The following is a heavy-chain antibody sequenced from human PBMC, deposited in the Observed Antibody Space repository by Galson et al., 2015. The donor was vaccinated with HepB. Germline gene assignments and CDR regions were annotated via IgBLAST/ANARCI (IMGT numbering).Heavy chain of an antibody. CDR2: ITPIFGTA. CDR3: AKSASSSSWYGWFDP. V-gene: IGHV1-69*06. Sequence: SVKVSCKAIGGTFSSYAISWVRQAPGQGLEWMGGITPIFGTAKYAQKFQDRVTITADKSTSIVYMELSSLRSEDTAMYYCAKSASSSSWYGWFDPWGRGTLVTVSS. J-gene: IGHJ5*02. D-gene: IGHD6-13*01. CDR1: GGTFSSYA.